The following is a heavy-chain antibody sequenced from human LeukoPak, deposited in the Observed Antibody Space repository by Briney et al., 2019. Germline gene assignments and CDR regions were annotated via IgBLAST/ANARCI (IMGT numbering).Heavy chain of an antibody. J-gene: IGHJ4*02. CDR2: IKQDGSDK. Sequence: GGSLRLSCAASGFTFSSYWMSWVLQAPGKGLEWVANIKQDGSDKNYVDSVKGRFTISKDNAKNLLSLEMNGLRAEDTAVYYCATYKNQLRTVYFDYWGQGTLVTVSS. CDR1: GFTFSSYW. CDR3: ATYKNQLRTVYFDY. V-gene: IGHV3-7*02. D-gene: IGHD1-1*01.